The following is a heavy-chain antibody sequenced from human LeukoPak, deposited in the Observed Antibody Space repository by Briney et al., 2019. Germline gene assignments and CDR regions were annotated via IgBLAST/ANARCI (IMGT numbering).Heavy chain of an antibody. CDR2: IIPILGIA. D-gene: IGHD6-6*01. J-gene: IGHJ6*03. CDR1: GGTFSSYA. V-gene: IGHV1-69*04. Sequence: GASVKVSCKASGGTFSSYAISWVRQAPGQGLEWMGRIIPILGIANYAQKFQGRVTITADESTSTAYMELSSLRSEDTAVYYCARDPRHYPEEVGLSQYSSSSGGEYYYYYMDVWGKGTTVTVSS. CDR3: ARDPRHYPEEVGLSQYSSSSGGEYYYYYMDV.